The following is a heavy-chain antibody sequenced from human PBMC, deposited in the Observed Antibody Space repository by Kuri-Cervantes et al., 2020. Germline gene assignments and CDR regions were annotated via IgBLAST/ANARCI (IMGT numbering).Heavy chain of an antibody. J-gene: IGHJ5*02. D-gene: IGHD3-10*01. CDR1: GFTFSSYS. V-gene: IGHV3-30*03. Sequence: GGSLRLSCAASGFTFSSYSMNWVRQAPGKGLEWVAVISYDGSNKYYADSVKGQFTISRDNSKNTLYLQMNSLRAEDTAVYYCARSWSNLGRVRGCFDPWGQGTLVTVSS. CDR3: ARSWSNLGRVRGCFDP. CDR2: ISYDGSNK.